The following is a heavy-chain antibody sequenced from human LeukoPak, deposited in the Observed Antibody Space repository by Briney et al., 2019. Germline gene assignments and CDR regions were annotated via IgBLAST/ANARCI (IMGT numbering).Heavy chain of an antibody. D-gene: IGHD6-13*01. V-gene: IGHV4-34*01. J-gene: IGHJ4*02. CDR3: ARSSSSWTLDY. Sequence: PSETLSLTCAVYGGSFSGYYWSWIRQPPGKGLEWIGEINHSGSTNYNPSLKSRVTISVDTSKIQFSLKLSSVTAADTAVYYCARSSSSWTLDYWGQGTLVTVSS. CDR2: INHSGST. CDR1: GGSFSGYY.